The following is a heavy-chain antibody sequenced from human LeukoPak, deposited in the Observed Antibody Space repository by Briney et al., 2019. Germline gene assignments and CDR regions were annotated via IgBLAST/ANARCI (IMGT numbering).Heavy chain of an antibody. D-gene: IGHD3-22*01. CDR1: GFTFSSYS. J-gene: IGHJ4*02. Sequence: GGSLRLSCAASGFTFSSYSMNWVRQAPGKGLEWVSSISSSSSYIYYADSVKGRFTISRDNAKNSLYLPMNSLRAEDTAVYYCARDWRDSSGYYALFDYWGQGTLVTVSS. V-gene: IGHV3-21*01. CDR3: ARDWRDSSGYYALFDY. CDR2: ISSSSSYI.